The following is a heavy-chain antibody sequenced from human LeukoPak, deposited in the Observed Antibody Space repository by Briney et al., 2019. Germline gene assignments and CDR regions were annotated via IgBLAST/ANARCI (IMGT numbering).Heavy chain of an antibody. V-gene: IGHV4-4*02. CDR3: ARGPSIQLWFYFDY. CDR1: GGSISSSNW. CDR2: IYHRGST. J-gene: IGHJ4*02. Sequence: SGTLSLTCAVSGGSISSSNWWSWVRQPPGKGLEWIGEIYHRGSTNYNPSLKSRVTISVDKSKNQFSLKLSSVTAADTAVYYCARGPSIQLWFYFDYWGQGTLVTVSS. D-gene: IGHD5-18*01.